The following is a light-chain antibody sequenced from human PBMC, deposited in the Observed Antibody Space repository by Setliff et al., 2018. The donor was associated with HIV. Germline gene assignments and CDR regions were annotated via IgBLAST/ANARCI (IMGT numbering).Light chain of an antibody. CDR3: CSYARSSTYV. V-gene: IGLV2-23*02. Sequence: QSVLTQPASVSRSPGQSITPSCTGTSSDIGNYNLVSWYQHHPGKAPKLIIYEVSKRPSGVSTRFSGSKSGNTASLTISGLQAEDEADYYCCSYARSSTYVFGTGTKVTVL. J-gene: IGLJ1*01. CDR2: EVS. CDR1: SSDIGNYNL.